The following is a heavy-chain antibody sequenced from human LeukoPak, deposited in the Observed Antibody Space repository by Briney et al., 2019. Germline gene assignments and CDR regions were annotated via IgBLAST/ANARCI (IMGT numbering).Heavy chain of an antibody. D-gene: IGHD3/OR15-3a*01. CDR1: GFIFRSHW. CDR3: ARDHTAPTIIWDC. CDR2: INPDGSEM. J-gene: IGHJ4*02. V-gene: IGHV3-7*01. Sequence: GGSLRLFCETSGFIFRSHWMSWVRQAPGKGLEWVANINPDGSEMHYVDSVKGRITVSRDNAKNSMYLQMNSLRAEDTAVYYCARDHTAPTIIWDCWGQGTLVTVSS.